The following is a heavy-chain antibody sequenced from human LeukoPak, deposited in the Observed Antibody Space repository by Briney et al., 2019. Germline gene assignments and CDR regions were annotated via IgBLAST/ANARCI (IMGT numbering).Heavy chain of an antibody. Sequence: PGGSLRLSCAASRFNFKAYSMNWVRQAPGKGLEWLSYISSDSKTIYYSDSVKGRFTISRDNANNLLHLQMDNLRAEDTAVYYCARDLGSSTVTTAFDYWGQGTLVTVSS. V-gene: IGHV3-48*04. J-gene: IGHJ4*02. CDR2: ISSDSKTI. CDR3: ARDLGSSTVTTAFDY. CDR1: RFNFKAYS. D-gene: IGHD4-17*01.